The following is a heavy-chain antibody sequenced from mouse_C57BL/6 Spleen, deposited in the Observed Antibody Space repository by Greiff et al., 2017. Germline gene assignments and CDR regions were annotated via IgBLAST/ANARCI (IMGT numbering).Heavy chain of an antibody. V-gene: IGHV1-26*01. CDR3: ATYYYGSSLDY. CDR2: INPNNGGT. J-gene: IGHJ2*01. Sequence: EVKLMESGPELVKPGASVKISCKASGYTFTDYYMNWVKQSHGKSLEWIGDINPNNGGTSYNQKFKGKATLTVDKSSSTAYMELRSLTSEDSAVYYCATYYYGSSLDYWGQGTTLTVSS. CDR1: GYTFTDYY. D-gene: IGHD1-1*01.